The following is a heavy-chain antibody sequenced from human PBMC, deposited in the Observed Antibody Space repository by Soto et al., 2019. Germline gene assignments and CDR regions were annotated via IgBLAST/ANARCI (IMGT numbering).Heavy chain of an antibody. V-gene: IGHV3-11*01. CDR2: ISSSGSTI. J-gene: IGHJ6*03. D-gene: IGHD3-3*01. CDR3: ARAGYDFWSGLLCWVFYCMDV. Sequence: IRQAPGKGLEWVSYISSSGSTIYYADSVKGRFTISRDNAKNSLYLQMNSLRAEDTPRHYCARAGYDFWSGLLCWVFYCMDVGRKATTLT.